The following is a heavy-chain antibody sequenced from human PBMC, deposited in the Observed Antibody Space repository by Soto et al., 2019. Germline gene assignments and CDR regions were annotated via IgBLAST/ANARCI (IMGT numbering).Heavy chain of an antibody. V-gene: IGHV3-23*01. CDR1: GFTFSDYA. D-gene: IGHD3-3*01. CDR2: IGTRDDI. Sequence: PGGSLRLSCAASGFTFSDYAMSWVRQAPGKGLEWVSAIGTRDDIFYADSVKGRFTISRDDSKNTLYLQMNSLRAEDTAVYYCARDKRDLRFLEWSYYFDYWGQGTLVTVSS. CDR3: ARDKRDLRFLEWSYYFDY. J-gene: IGHJ4*02.